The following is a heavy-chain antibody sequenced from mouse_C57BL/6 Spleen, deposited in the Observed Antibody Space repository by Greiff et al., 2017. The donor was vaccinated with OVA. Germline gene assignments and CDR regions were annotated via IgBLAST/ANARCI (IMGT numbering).Heavy chain of an antibody. CDR1: GYTFTSYW. CDR2: IHPNSGST. Sequence: VQLQQSGAELVKPGASVKLSCKASGYTFTSYWMHWVTQRPGQGLEWIGMIHPNSGSTNYNEKFKSKATLTVDKSTSTAYMQLSSLTSEDSAVYYCARERSEYPSWFAYWGQGTLVTVSA. D-gene: IGHD5-1*01. V-gene: IGHV1-64*01. CDR3: ARERSEYPSWFAY. J-gene: IGHJ3*01.